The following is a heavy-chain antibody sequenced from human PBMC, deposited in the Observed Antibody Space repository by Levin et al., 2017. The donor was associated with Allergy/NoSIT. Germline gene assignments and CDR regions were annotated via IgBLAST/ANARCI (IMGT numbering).Heavy chain of an antibody. V-gene: IGHV3-11*01. CDR3: ARDTTEYSGYDAADY. CDR1: GFTFSDYY. CDR2: ISSSGSTI. Sequence: GESLKISCAASGFTFSDYYMSWIRQAPGKGLEWVSYISSSGSTIYYADSVKGRFTISRDNAKNSLYLQMNSLRAEDTAVYYCARDTTEYSGYDAADYWGQGTLVTVSS. J-gene: IGHJ4*02. D-gene: IGHD5-12*01.